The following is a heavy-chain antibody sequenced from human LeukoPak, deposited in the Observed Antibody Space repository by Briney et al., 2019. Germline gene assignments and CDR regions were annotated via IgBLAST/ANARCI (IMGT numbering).Heavy chain of an antibody. Sequence: MPSETLSLTCTVSGGSINGGAYYWSWIRQSPGKGLEWTGYIYYSGTTYYNPSLKSRITMSLDTSKNQVSLKLSSVTAADTAVYYCARVAGNYYDRAFDIWGQGTMVTIST. CDR1: GGSINGGAYY. CDR3: ARVAGNYYDRAFDI. D-gene: IGHD1-26*01. J-gene: IGHJ3*02. CDR2: IYYSGTT. V-gene: IGHV4-30-4*02.